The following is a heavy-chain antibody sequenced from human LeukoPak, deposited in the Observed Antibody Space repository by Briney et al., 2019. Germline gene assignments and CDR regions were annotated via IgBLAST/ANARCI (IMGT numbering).Heavy chain of an antibody. J-gene: IGHJ4*02. CDR2: VNPGGNGK. Sequence: GGSLRLSCAASGFTFSTNWMSWVRQAPGRGLEWVANVNPGGNGKYYEGSVQGRFTISRDNAENSLSLQMNSLRAEDTAVYYCARLTNSGYYWLFDYWGQGTLVTVSS. V-gene: IGHV3-7*04. D-gene: IGHD3-22*01. CDR1: GFTFSTNW. CDR3: ARLTNSGYYWLFDY.